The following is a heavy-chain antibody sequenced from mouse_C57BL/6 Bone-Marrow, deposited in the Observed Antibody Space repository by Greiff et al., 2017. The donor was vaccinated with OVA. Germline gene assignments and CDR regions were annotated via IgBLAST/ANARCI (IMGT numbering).Heavy chain of an antibody. Sequence: QVQLQQPGAELVRPGTSVKLSCKASGYTFTSYWMHWVKQRPGQGLEWIGVIDPSDSYTNYNQKFKGKATLTVDTSSSTAYMQLSSLTSEDSAVYYCAREGGANKFITTEGYWGQGTTLTVSS. CDR2: IDPSDSYT. J-gene: IGHJ2*01. D-gene: IGHD1-1*01. CDR3: AREGGANKFITTEGY. V-gene: IGHV1-59*01. CDR1: GYTFTSYW.